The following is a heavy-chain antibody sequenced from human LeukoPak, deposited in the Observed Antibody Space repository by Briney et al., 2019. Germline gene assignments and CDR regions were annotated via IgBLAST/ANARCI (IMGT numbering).Heavy chain of an antibody. J-gene: IGHJ3*02. CDR2: ISSSGSTI. CDR1: GFTFSDYY. V-gene: IGHV3-11*04. D-gene: IGHD2-15*01. Sequence: PGGSLRLSCAASGFTFSDYYMSWIRQAPGKGLEWVSDISSSGSTIYYADSVKGRFTISRDNAKNSLYLQMNSLRAEDTAVYYCARGRHCSGGSCYPHDAFDIWGQGTMVTVSS. CDR3: ARGRHCSGGSCYPHDAFDI.